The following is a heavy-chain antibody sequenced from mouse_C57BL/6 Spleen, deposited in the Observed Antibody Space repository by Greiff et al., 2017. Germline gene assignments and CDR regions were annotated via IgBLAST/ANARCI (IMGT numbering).Heavy chain of an antibody. Sequence: QVQLQQPGAELVRPGSSVKLSCKASGYTFTSYWMHWVKQRPIQGLEWIGNIDPSGGETHYNQKFKDKATLTVAKSSSPADMQLSSLTSEDSAVYYCAREGKTGAWLAYWGQGTLVTVSA. J-gene: IGHJ3*01. D-gene: IGHD4-1*01. CDR1: GYTFTSYW. CDR2: IDPSGGET. CDR3: AREGKTGAWLAY. V-gene: IGHV1-52*01.